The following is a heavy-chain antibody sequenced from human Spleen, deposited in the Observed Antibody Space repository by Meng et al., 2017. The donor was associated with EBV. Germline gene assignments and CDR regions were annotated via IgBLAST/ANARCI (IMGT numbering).Heavy chain of an antibody. J-gene: IGHJ4*02. CDR1: GFTFSDSY. CDR3: ARDVAAAGAY. D-gene: IGHD6-13*01. Sequence: QVQLVESGGGLVKPGGFLRLSCAASGFTFSDSYMSWIRQASGRGLEWVSYISSRGSTIFYADSVKGRFTISRDNAKNSLYLQMNSLRAEDTAIYYCARDVAAAGAYWGQGNLVTVSS. CDR2: ISSRGSTI. V-gene: IGHV3-11*01.